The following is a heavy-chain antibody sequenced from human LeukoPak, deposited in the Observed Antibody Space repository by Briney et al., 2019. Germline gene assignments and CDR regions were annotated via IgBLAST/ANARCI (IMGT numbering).Heavy chain of an antibody. CDR3: ASGSDKYYDSSGYYYSVY. CDR1: GGSLSSSSYY. V-gene: IGHV4-39*01. D-gene: IGHD3-22*01. Sequence: PSETLSLTCTVSGGSLSSSSYYWGWVRQPPGKGQEWIGSIYYRGTTYYNPSLESRVTISVDTSKNQFSLKLTSVTAADTAVYYCASGSDKYYDSSGYYYSVYWGQGTLVTVSS. J-gene: IGHJ4*02. CDR2: IYYRGTT.